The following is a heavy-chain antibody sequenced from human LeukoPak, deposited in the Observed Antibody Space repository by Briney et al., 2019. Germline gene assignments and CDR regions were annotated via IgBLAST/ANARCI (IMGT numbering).Heavy chain of an antibody. Sequence: ASVKVSCKASGYTFTRYDINWVRQATGQGLEWMGWMNPNSGNTGYAQKFQGRVTMTRNTSISTAYMELSSLRSEDTAVYYCARGGYCSGGSCYSASHPNHYYYGMDVWGQGTTVTVSS. CDR1: GYTFTRYD. CDR3: ARGGYCSGGSCYSASHPNHYYYGMDV. V-gene: IGHV1-8*01. D-gene: IGHD2-15*01. CDR2: MNPNSGNT. J-gene: IGHJ6*02.